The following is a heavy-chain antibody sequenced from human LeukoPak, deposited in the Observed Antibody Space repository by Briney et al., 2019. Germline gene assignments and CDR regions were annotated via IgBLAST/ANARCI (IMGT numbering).Heavy chain of an antibody. CDR2: IYTSGST. CDR1: GGSISRYY. J-gene: IGHJ4*02. D-gene: IGHD1-1*01. Sequence: SETLSLTCTVSGGSISRYYWSWLRQPAGKGLEWIGRIYTSGSTNYNPSLKSRVTMSVDTSKNQFSLKLSSVTAADTAVYYCARDAKPPGIDYWGQGTLVTVSS. V-gene: IGHV4-4*07. CDR3: ARDAKPPGIDY.